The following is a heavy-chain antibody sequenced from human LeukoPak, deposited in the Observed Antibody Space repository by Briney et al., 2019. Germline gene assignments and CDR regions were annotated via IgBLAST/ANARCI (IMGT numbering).Heavy chain of an antibody. V-gene: IGHV1-69*10. CDR3: ARGLRYFDWLVPAEYFQH. CDR2: IIPILGIA. CDR1: GFTFSSYA. D-gene: IGHD3-9*01. J-gene: IGHJ1*01. Sequence: PGGSLRLSCAVSGFTFSSYAISWVRQTPGQGLEWMGGIIPILGIANYAQKFQGRVTITADKSTSTAYMELSSLRSEDTAVYYCARGLRYFDWLVPAEYFQHWGQGTLVTVSS.